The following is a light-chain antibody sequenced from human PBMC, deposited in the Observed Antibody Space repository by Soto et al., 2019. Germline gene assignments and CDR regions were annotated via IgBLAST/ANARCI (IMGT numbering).Light chain of an antibody. CDR3: QQRSNWTTT. Sequence: DIVLTQSPATLSLSPGERATLSCRASQTISTHLAWYQQKPGQAPRLLIYGASYRATGIPARISGSWSGTDFALTISGLEAEDFAVYCCQQRSNWTTTIGQGTRLEIK. CDR1: QTISTH. CDR2: GAS. J-gene: IGKJ5*01. V-gene: IGKV3-11*01.